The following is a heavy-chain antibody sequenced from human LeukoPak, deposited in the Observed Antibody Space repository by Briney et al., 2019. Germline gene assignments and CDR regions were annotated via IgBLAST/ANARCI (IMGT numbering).Heavy chain of an antibody. V-gene: IGHV3-23*01. Sequence: PGGSLRLSCAASGFTFSSYAMNWVRQAPGKGLEWVSAISGSGGSTHYADSVKGRFTISRDNSKNTLYLQMNSLRAEDTAVYYCAKGSPNHYYGSGSYDAFDIWGQGTMVTVSS. CDR1: GFTFSSYA. D-gene: IGHD3-10*01. CDR2: ISGSGGST. J-gene: IGHJ3*02. CDR3: AKGSPNHYYGSGSYDAFDI.